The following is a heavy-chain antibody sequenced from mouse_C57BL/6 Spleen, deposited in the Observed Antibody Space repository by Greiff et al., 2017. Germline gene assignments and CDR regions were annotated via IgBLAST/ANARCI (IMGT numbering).Heavy chain of an antibody. CDR2: IDPNSGGT. CDR3: ARRGITTVEGFAY. V-gene: IGHV1-72*01. D-gene: IGHD1-1*01. Sequence: QVQLQQPGAELVKPGASVKLSCTASGYTFTSYWIHWVKQRPGRGLEWIGRIDPNSGGTKYNEKFKSKAPLTVDKPSSTAYMQLSSLTCEDSAVYYCARRGITTVEGFAYWGQGTLVTVS. J-gene: IGHJ3*01. CDR1: GYTFTSYW.